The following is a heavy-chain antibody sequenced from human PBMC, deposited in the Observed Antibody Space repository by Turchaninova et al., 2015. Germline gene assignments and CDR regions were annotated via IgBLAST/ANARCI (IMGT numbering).Heavy chain of an antibody. CDR1: GYTFSKFP. V-gene: IGHV7-4-1*02. J-gene: IGHJ4*02. Sequence: VQSGSELKKPGASVKISCKASGYTFSKFPINWVRQAPGQGFEWMGWINTDTGNPTYAQDFKGRLVFSLDTSLSTAFLQITSLNVDDPAVYYCATGYWGQGTLVTVSS. CDR2: INTDTGNP. CDR3: ATGY.